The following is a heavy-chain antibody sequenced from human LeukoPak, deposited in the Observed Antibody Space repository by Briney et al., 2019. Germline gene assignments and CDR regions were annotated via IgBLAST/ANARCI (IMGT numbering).Heavy chain of an antibody. Sequence: SETLSLTCAVSGGSISSGAYYWSWIRQPPGKGLEWIGYIYHSGSTYYNPSLNSRVTMSLDRSKNQFSLKVNSVTAADTAVYYCARRQYYDSTGYFALWGRGTLVTVSS. J-gene: IGHJ2*01. CDR3: ARRQYYDSTGYFAL. V-gene: IGHV4-30-2*01. CDR1: GGSISSGAYY. D-gene: IGHD3-22*01. CDR2: IYHSGST.